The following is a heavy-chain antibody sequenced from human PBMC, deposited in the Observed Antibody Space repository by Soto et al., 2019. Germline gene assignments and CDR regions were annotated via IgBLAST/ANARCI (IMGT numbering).Heavy chain of an antibody. CDR3: ARDTQGEQQLVLDY. CDR1: GFTFSSYA. V-gene: IGHV3-30-3*01. Sequence: QVQLVESGGGVVQPGRSLRLSCAASGFTFSSYAMHWVRQAPGKGLEWVAVISDDGSNKYYADSVKGRFTISRDNSKNTLYLQMNSLRAEDTAVYYCARDTQGEQQLVLDYWGQGTLVTVSS. CDR2: ISDDGSNK. D-gene: IGHD6-13*01. J-gene: IGHJ4*02.